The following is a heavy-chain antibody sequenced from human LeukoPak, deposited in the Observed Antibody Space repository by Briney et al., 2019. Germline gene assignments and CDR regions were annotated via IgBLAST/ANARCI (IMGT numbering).Heavy chain of an antibody. CDR3: AREDSSWYMNWFDP. CDR2: INSDGSST. Sequence: GGSLRLSCAASGFTFSSYWMHWVRQAPGKGLVWVSRINSDGSSTSYADSVKGRFTISRDNAKNTLYLQMNSLRAEDTAVYYCAREDSSWYMNWFDPWGQGTLVTVSS. D-gene: IGHD6-13*01. CDR1: GFTFSSYW. J-gene: IGHJ5*02. V-gene: IGHV3-74*01.